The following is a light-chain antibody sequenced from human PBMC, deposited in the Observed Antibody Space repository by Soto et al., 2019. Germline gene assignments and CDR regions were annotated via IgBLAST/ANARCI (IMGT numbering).Light chain of an antibody. CDR2: DAT. CDR3: QQRSNWLPV. CDR1: QSVSTY. J-gene: IGKJ4*01. Sequence: ESVLTHSKAPLSLSPGERSTLSCMASQSVSTYVTYLAWYQQKPGQAPRLLIYDATNRATGIPARFSGSGSGTDFTLTISSLEPEDFAVYYCQQRSNWLPVFGGGTKVDIK. V-gene: IGKV3-11*01.